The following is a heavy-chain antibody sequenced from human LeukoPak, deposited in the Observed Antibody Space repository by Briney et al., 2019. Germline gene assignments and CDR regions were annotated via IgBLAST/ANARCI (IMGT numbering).Heavy chain of an antibody. CDR2: IKQDGSEK. J-gene: IGHJ6*03. V-gene: IGHV3-7*01. CDR3: ARDSKRYQLLPPYYYYYMDV. D-gene: IGHD2-2*01. CDR1: GFTFSSYW. Sequence: GGSLRLSCAASGFTFSSYWMSWVRQAPGKGLEWVANIKQDGSEKYYVDSVKGRFTISRDNAKNSLYLQMNSLRAEDTAVYYCARDSKRYQLLPPYYYYYMDVWGKGTTVTVSS.